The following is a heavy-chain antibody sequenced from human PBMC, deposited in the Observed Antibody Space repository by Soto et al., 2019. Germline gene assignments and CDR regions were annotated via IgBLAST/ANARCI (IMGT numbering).Heavy chain of an antibody. D-gene: IGHD6-13*01. CDR2: INHSGST. J-gene: IGHJ6*02. CDR3: ARGSSSWYGLYYYGMDV. CDR1: GGSFSGYY. V-gene: IGHV4-34*01. Sequence: PETLSLTCTVYGGSFSGYYWSWIRQPPGKGLEWIGEINHSGSTNYNPSLKSRVTISIDTSKNQFSLRLSSVTAADTAVYYCARGSSSWYGLYYYGMDVWGQGTTVTVS.